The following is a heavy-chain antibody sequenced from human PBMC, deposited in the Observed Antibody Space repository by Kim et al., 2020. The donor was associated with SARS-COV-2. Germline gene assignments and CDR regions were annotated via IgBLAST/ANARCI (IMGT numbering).Heavy chain of an antibody. CDR2: ISAYNGNT. D-gene: IGHD2-2*01. J-gene: IGHJ2*01. V-gene: IGHV1-18*01. CDR3: ARDRWFCSSTSCYFSYFDL. Sequence: ASVKVSCKASGYTFTSYGISWVRQAPGQGLEWMGWISAYNGNTNYVQKLQGRVTMTTDTSTSTAYMELRSLRSDDTAVYYCARDRWFCSSTSCYFSYFDLWGRSTLVTVSS. CDR1: GYTFTSYG.